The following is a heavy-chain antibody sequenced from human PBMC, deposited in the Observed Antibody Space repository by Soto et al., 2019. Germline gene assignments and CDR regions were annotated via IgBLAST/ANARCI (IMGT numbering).Heavy chain of an antibody. D-gene: IGHD1-26*01. CDR1: GGSISSSSYY. J-gene: IGHJ4*02. CDR2: IYYSGST. Sequence: QLQLQESGPGLVKPSETLSLTCTVSGGSISSSSYYWGWIRQPPGKGLEWIGSIYYSGSTYYNPSLKSRVXXSXDXXKNQFSLKLSSVTAADTAVYYCASSTSGWELPFDYWGQGTLVTVSS. V-gene: IGHV4-39*01. CDR3: ASSTSGWELPFDY.